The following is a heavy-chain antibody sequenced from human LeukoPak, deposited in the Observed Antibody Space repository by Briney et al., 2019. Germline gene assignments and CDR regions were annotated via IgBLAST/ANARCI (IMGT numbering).Heavy chain of an antibody. V-gene: IGHV3-66*02. CDR1: GFTVSSNY. D-gene: IGHD3-10*01. J-gene: IGHJ6*03. CDR3: ARVAIRALYSYYYYYMDV. CDR2: IYSGGST. Sequence: GGSLRLSCAASGFTVSSNYMSWVRQAPGKGLEWVSVIYSGGSTYYADSVKGRFTISRANSKNTLYLQMNSLRAEDTAVYYCARVAIRALYSYYYYYMDVWGKGTTVTVSS.